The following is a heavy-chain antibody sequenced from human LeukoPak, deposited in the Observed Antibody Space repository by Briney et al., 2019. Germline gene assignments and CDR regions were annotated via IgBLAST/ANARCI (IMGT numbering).Heavy chain of an antibody. V-gene: IGHV4-61*02. D-gene: IGHD3-10*01. CDR3: ARESSITMVRGVMGWFDP. CDR2: IYTSGST. CDR1: GGSISSGSYY. J-gene: IGHJ5*02. Sequence: SETLSLTCTVSGGSISSGSYYWSWIRQPAGKGLEWIGRIYTSGSTNYNPSLKRRVTISVDTSKNQFSLKLSSVTAADTAVYYCARESSITMVRGVMGWFDPWGQGTLVSVSS.